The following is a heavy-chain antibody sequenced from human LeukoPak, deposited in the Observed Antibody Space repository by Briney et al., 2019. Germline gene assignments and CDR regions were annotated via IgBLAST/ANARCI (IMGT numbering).Heavy chain of an antibody. CDR2: INYSGYT. CDR1: GGSISSSTVS. V-gene: IGHV4-39*01. CDR3: ARPGYYDNSGFNFDY. Sequence: PSETLSLTCTVSGGSISSSTVSWGWIRQPPGKGLEWIGGINYSGYTYYNPSLKSRVTISVDTPKNQFSLKLSSVTAADTAVYYCARPGYYDNSGFNFDYWGQGTLVTVSS. D-gene: IGHD3-22*01. J-gene: IGHJ4*02.